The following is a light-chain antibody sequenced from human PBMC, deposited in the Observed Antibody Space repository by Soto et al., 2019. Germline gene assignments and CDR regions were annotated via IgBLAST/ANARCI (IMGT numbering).Light chain of an antibody. CDR2: DAS. Sequence: DIQMTQSPSSLSASVGDRVTITCQASQDISNYLNWYQQKPGKAPKLLIYDASNLETVVPSRFSGSGSGTDFTITISSLQPEDIATYYCQQYDNLPITFGQGTRLEIK. CDR1: QDISNY. J-gene: IGKJ5*01. CDR3: QQYDNLPIT. V-gene: IGKV1-33*01.